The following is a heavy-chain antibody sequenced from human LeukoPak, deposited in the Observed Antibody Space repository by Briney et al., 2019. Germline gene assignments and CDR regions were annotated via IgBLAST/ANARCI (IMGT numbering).Heavy chain of an antibody. D-gene: IGHD2-15*01. CDR2: IFYSGST. CDR3: ARGVRYCSGGSCYLSYYYYYMDV. Sequence: SETLSLTCTVSDGSINNNNYYWGWIRQPPGKGLEWIGIIFYSGSTYYNPSLKSRVTISVDTSRNQFSLNLSSVTAADTAVYYCARGVRYCSGGSCYLSYYYYYMDVWGKGTTVTISS. CDR1: DGSINNNNYY. J-gene: IGHJ6*03. V-gene: IGHV4-39*01.